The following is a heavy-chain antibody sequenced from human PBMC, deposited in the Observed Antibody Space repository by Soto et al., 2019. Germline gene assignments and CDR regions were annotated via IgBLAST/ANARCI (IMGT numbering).Heavy chain of an antibody. CDR1: GGTYSSYA. D-gene: IGHD2-15*01. Sequence: QVQLVQSGAEVKKPGSSVKVSCKASGGTYSSYAISWVRQAPGQGLEWMGGIIPIFGTANYAQKFQGRVTITADESTSTAYMELSSLRSEDTAVYYCARVVVVAAKLRHWFDPWGQGTLVTVSS. V-gene: IGHV1-69*12. CDR2: IIPIFGTA. CDR3: ARVVVVAAKLRHWFDP. J-gene: IGHJ5*02.